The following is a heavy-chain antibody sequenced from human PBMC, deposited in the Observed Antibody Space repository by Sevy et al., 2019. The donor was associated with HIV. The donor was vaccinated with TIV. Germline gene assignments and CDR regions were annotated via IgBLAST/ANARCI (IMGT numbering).Heavy chain of an antibody. CDR1: GVSLSNGAYY. CDR3: SRASLSFFYLDV. J-gene: IGHJ6*03. V-gene: IGHV4-31*03. CDR2: TYYNGNT. Sequence: SETLSLTCSVPGVSLSNGAYYWSWIRQHPEKGLEWIGYTYYNGNTYYNPSLKSRATISADTSKNQFSLRLSSVTAADTAVYYCSRASLSFFYLDVWGKGTTVTVSS.